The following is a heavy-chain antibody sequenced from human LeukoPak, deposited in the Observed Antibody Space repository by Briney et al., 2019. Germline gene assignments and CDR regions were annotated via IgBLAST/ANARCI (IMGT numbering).Heavy chain of an antibody. CDR2: IYYRGST. V-gene: IGHV4-59*01. CDR3: AREGSYGRYYYYGMDV. CDR1: GGSISGYY. Sequence: KPSETLSVTCAVSGGSISGYYWSWIRQPPGEGLWWGGYIYYRGSTNYNPSLNSRVTISVDTPKNQFSLKLSSVTAADTAVYYCAREGSYGRYYYYGMDVWGQRTTLSVPS. D-gene: IGHD3-16*01. J-gene: IGHJ6*02.